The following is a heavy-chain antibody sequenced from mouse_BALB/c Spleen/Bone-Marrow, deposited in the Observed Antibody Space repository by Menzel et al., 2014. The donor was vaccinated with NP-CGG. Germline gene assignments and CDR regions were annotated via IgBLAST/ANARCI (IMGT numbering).Heavy chain of an antibody. CDR2: IDPANGNT. Sequence: VQLQQSGAELVKPGASVKLSCTASGFNIKDTYMHWVKQRPEQGLEWIGRIDPANGNTKYDPKFQGKATITADTSSNTAYLQLSSLTSEDTAVYYCAFYYYGSSLFAYWGLGTLVTVSA. CDR1: GFNIKDTY. CDR3: AFYYYGSSLFAY. V-gene: IGHV14-3*02. D-gene: IGHD1-1*01. J-gene: IGHJ3*01.